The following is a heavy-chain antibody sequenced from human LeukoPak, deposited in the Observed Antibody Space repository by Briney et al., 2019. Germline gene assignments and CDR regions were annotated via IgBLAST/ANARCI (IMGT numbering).Heavy chain of an antibody. CDR1: GGSFSGYY. Sequence: PSETLSLTCAVYGGSFSGYYWSWIRQPPGKGLEWIGEINHSGSTNYNPSLKSRVTISVDTSKNQFSLKLSSATAADTAVYYCARGNPYSYGHDYWGQGTLVTVSS. CDR2: INHSGST. D-gene: IGHD5-18*01. J-gene: IGHJ4*02. V-gene: IGHV4-34*01. CDR3: ARGNPYSYGHDY.